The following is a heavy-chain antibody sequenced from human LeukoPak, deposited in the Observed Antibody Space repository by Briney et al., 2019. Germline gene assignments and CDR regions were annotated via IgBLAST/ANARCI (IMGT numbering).Heavy chain of an antibody. J-gene: IGHJ6*02. D-gene: IGHD6-6*01. CDR3: ARDAIAARRPEGMDV. V-gene: IGHV1-2*02. CDR1: GYTFTGYY. Sequence: GASVKVSCKASGYTFTGYYMHWVRQAPGQGLEWVGWINPNSGGTNYAQKFQGRVTMTRDTSISTAYMELSRLRSDDTAVYYCARDAIAARRPEGMDVWGQGTTVTVSS. CDR2: INPNSGGT.